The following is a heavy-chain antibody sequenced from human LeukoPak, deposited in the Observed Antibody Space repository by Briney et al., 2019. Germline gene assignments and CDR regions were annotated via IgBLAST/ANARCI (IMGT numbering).Heavy chain of an antibody. D-gene: IGHD3-22*01. CDR1: GGSFSGYY. CDR2: INHSGST. V-gene: IGHV4-34*01. J-gene: IGHJ4*02. Sequence: SETLSLTCAVYGGSFSGYYWSWIRLPRGKGLEWIGEINHSGSTNYNPSLKSRVTISVDTSKNQFSLKLSSVTAADTAVYYCARGSGWVLPPAYWSQGTLVTVSS. CDR3: ARGSGWVLPPAY.